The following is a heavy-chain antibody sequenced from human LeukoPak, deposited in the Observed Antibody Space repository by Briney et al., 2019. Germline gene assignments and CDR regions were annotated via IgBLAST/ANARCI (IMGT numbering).Heavy chain of an antibody. CDR3: ARRYSSGSWFDP. J-gene: IGHJ5*02. V-gene: IGHV4-34*01. CDR2: INHSGST. Sequence: PLETLSLTCAVYGGSFSGYYWTWIRQPPGKGLEWIGEINHSGSTNYNPSLKSRVTISVDTSKNQFSLKLSSVTAADTAVYYCARRYSSGSWFDPWGQGTLVTVSS. CDR1: GGSFSGYY. D-gene: IGHD6-19*01.